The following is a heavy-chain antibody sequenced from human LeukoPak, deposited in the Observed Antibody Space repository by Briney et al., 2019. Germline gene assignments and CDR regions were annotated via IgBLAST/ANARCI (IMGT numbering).Heavy chain of an antibody. J-gene: IGHJ6*03. Sequence: GGSLRLSCAASGFTFSDYYMSWIRQAPGKGLEWVSSISRSGSTKYYADSVKGRFTISRDNAKNTLYLQMNSLRAEDTAVYYCARVWYYYGSGSYQNRYYYMDVWGKGTTVTISS. V-gene: IGHV3-11*04. CDR3: ARVWYYYGSGSYQNRYYYMDV. D-gene: IGHD3-10*01. CDR2: ISRSGSTK. CDR1: GFTFSDYY.